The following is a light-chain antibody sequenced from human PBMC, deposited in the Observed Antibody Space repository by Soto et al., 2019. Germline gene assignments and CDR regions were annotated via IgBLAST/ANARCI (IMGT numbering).Light chain of an antibody. Sequence: QSALTQTASVSGSPGQSITISCTGTNDDIGGYNYVSWYQHHPGKAPKLMIYDVDNRPSGISNRFSGSKSGNTASLTISGLQAEDEADYFCSSYTSNNTYVFGTGTQLTVL. J-gene: IGLJ1*01. V-gene: IGLV2-14*03. CDR2: DVD. CDR3: SSYTSNNTYV. CDR1: NDDIGGYNY.